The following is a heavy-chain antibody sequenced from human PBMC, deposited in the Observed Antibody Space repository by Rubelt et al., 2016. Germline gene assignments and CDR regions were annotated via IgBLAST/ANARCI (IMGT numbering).Heavy chain of an antibody. CDR3: ARDDGDYAHFDY. CDR1: GGSISSSSYY. D-gene: IGHD4-17*01. J-gene: IGHJ4*02. Sequence: QLQLQESGPGLVKPSETLSLTCTVSGGSISSSSYYWGWIRQPPGKGLEWIGSIYYSGSTYYNPFLHGGITISVDTFNNQFFRKLSSVTAADTAVYYCARDDGDYAHFDYWGQGTLVTVSS. CDR2: IYYSGST. V-gene: IGHV4-39*07.